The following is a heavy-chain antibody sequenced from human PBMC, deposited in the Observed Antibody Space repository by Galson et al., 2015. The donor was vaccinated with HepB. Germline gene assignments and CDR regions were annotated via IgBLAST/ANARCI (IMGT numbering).Heavy chain of an antibody. CDR1: GFTFSSYA. CDR3: AGGTSGEQLGPGPTPDYYGMDV. D-gene: IGHD6-6*01. V-gene: IGHV3-7*01. CDR2: IKQDGSEK. J-gene: IGHJ6*02. Sequence: SLRLSCAASGFTFSSYAMSWVRQAPGKGLEWVANIKQDGSEKYYVDSVKGRFTISRDNAKNSLYLQMNSLRAEDTAVYYCAGGTSGEQLGPGPTPDYYGMDVWGQGTTVTVSS.